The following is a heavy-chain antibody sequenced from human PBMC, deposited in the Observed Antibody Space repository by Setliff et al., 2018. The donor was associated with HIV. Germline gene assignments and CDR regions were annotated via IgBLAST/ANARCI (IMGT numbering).Heavy chain of an antibody. CDR3: ARQTWEYYDTLTGYYRSPKNFDS. V-gene: IGHV4-39*01. CDR1: GGSISSSSYY. Sequence: SETLSLTCTVSGGSISSSSYYWGWIRQPPGKGLEWIGNIYYSGSTYYNPSLKSRVTISVDTSENQFFLKLSSVTAPDTAIYYCARQTWEYYDTLTGYYRSPKNFDSWGQGTLVTVSS. J-gene: IGHJ4*02. CDR2: IYYSGST. D-gene: IGHD3-9*01.